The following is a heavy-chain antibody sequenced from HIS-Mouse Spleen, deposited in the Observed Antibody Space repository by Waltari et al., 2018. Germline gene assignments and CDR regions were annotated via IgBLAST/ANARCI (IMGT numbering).Heavy chain of an antibody. D-gene: IGHD6-13*01. J-gene: IGHJ2*01. CDR2: IYYSGST. Sequence: QLQLQESGPGLVKPSEHLSLTCTVSGVSISSSSFYWGWIRQPPGKGLEWIGSIYYSGSTYYNPSLKSRVTISVDTSKNQFSLKLSSVTAADTAVYYCAREIPYSSSWYDWYFDLWGRGTLVTVSS. CDR3: AREIPYSSSWYDWYFDL. V-gene: IGHV4-39*07. CDR1: GVSISSSSFY.